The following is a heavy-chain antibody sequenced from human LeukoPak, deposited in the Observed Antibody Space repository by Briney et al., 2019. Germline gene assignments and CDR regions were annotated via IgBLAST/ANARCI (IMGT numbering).Heavy chain of an antibody. CDR2: INGGGDTT. D-gene: IGHD5-18*01. CDR1: GFTFVSYA. J-gene: IGHJ4*02. Sequence: GGSLRLSCAASGFTFVSYAMTWVRQAPGKGLEWVSAINGGGDTTYYADSVKGRFTISRDKSKNTMYLQMNSLRAEDTALYYCAKALDTYGYMRFYFWGQGTLVTVSS. CDR3: AKALDTYGYMRFYF. V-gene: IGHV3-23*01.